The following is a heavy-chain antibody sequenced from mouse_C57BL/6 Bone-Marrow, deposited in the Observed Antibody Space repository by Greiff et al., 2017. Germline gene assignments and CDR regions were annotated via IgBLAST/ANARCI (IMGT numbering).Heavy chain of an antibody. CDR1: GFTFSSYA. J-gene: IGHJ1*03. CDR3: ANFDV. CDR2: ISDGGSYT. Sequence: EVKLVESGGGLVKPGGSLKLSCAASGFTFSSYAMSWVRQTPEKRLEWVATISDGGSYTYYPDNVKGRFTISRDNAKNNLYLQMSHLKSEDTAMHYCANFDVWGTGTTVTVSS. V-gene: IGHV5-4*03.